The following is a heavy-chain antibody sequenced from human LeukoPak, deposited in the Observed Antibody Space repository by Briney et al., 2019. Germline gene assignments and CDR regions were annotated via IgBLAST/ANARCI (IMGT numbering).Heavy chain of an antibody. J-gene: IGHJ4*02. CDR1: GFTFDDYT. Sequence: TGGSLRLSCAASGFTFDDYTMHWVRQAPGKGLEWVSLISWDGDSTYYADSVKGRFIISRDNSKNSLYLQMNSLRTEDTALYYCAKDDYYGSGSFDYWGQGTLVTVSS. V-gene: IGHV3-43*01. CDR3: AKDDYYGSGSFDY. D-gene: IGHD3-10*01. CDR2: ISWDGDST.